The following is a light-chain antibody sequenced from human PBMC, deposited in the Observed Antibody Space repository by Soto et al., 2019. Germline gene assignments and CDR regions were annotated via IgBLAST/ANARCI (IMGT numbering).Light chain of an antibody. CDR3: QQRNTWPPIFT. J-gene: IGKJ3*01. CDR2: DTS. V-gene: IGKV3-11*01. CDR1: QSVSSY. Sequence: EIALTQSPATLSLSPGERATLSCRASQSVSSYLAWYQQKPGQPPRLLIYDTSNRATGIPARFSGSGSGTDFTLTNSSPEPEDFAVYYCQQRNTWPPIFTFGPGTKVEIK.